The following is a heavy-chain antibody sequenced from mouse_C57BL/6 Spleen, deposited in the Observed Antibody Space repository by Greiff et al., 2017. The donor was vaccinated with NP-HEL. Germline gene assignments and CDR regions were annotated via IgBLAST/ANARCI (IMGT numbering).Heavy chain of an antibody. V-gene: IGHV1-64*01. CDR2: IHPNSGST. Sequence: QVQLQQPGAELVKPGASVKLSCKASGYTFTSYWMHWVKQRPGQGLEWIGMIHPNSGSTNYNEKFKSKATLTVDKSSSTAYMQLSSLTSEDSAVYYCARYDGYPGDFDVWGTGTTVTVSS. CDR3: ARYDGYPGDFDV. CDR1: GYTFTSYW. D-gene: IGHD2-2*01. J-gene: IGHJ1*03.